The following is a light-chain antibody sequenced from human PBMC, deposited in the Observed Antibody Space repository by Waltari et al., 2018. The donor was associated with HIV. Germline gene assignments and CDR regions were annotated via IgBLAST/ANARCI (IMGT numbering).Light chain of an antibody. CDR3: HQYGNSPWT. V-gene: IGKV3-20*01. Sequence: EIVLTQSPGTLSLSPGERVTLSCTASQTIVRDYLAWYQQKPGQAPRHLSYGASSRATGIPDRFSGSGSGTDFTLIISRLEPEDFAVYYCHQYGNSPWTFGQGTKVEIK. CDR1: QTIVRDY. J-gene: IGKJ1*01. CDR2: GAS.